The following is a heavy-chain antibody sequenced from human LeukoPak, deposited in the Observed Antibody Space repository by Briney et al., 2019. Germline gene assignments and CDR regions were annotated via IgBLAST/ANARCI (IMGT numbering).Heavy chain of an antibody. Sequence: PGGSLRLSCAASGFTFSRSAMTWVRQTPGKGLDWVSSISSSGNTYYADSVRGRFTISRDNSKNMLYLQTNSLRAEYTAVYYCVKGRISEDGLDGWGQRTPVTV. V-gene: IGHV3-23*01. CDR1: GFTFSRSA. CDR2: ISSSGNT. D-gene: IGHD6-13*01. J-gene: IGHJ4*02. CDR3: VKGRISEDGLDG.